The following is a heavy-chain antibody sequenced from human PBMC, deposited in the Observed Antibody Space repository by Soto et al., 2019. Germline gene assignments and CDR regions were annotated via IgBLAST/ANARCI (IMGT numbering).Heavy chain of an antibody. V-gene: IGHV1-69*01. CDR3: ARGYCSGGNCYSGMDV. D-gene: IGHD2-15*01. CDR1: GGTFSTHA. Sequence: QVQLEQSGAEVKKPGSSVKVSCKAYGGTFSTHAIIWVRQAPGQGLAWVGGIIPAFGTTYFAQEFQGRVTRSADDLATTADMEVSSLSSEDTAVYYCARGYCSGGNCYSGMDVLGQGTTVTVSS. CDR2: IIPAFGTT. J-gene: IGHJ6*02.